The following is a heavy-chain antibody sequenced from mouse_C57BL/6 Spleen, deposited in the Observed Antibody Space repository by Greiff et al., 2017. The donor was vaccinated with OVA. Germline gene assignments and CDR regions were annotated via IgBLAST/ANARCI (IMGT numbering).Heavy chain of an antibody. Sequence: QVQLQQPGAELVMPGASVKLSCKASGYTFTSYWMHWVKQRPGQGLEWIGEIDPSDSYTNYNQKFKGKSTLTVDKSSSTAYMQLSSLTSEDSAVYYCARGRYYDYDEAYAMDYWGQGTSVTVSS. CDR3: ARGRYYDYDEAYAMDY. J-gene: IGHJ4*01. V-gene: IGHV1-69*01. CDR1: GYTFTSYW. D-gene: IGHD2-4*01. CDR2: IDPSDSYT.